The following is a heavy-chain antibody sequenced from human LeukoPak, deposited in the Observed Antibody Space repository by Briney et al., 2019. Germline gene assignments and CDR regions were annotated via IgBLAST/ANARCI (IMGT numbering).Heavy chain of an antibody. CDR3: AREKGNYDFWSGSDY. CDR2: INPNSGGT. Sequence: GASVKVSCKASGYTFTGYYMHWVRQAPGQGLEWMGWINPNSGGTNYAQKFQGRVTMTRDTSISTAYMELSRLRSDDTAVYYCAREKGNYDFWSGSDYWGQGTLVTVSS. V-gene: IGHV1-2*02. J-gene: IGHJ4*02. D-gene: IGHD3-3*01. CDR1: GYTFTGYY.